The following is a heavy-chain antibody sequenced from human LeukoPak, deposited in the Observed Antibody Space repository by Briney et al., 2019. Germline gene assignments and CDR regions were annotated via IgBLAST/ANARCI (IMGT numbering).Heavy chain of an antibody. J-gene: IGHJ3*02. CDR2: IYHSGST. CDR1: GYSISSGYY. Sequence: KPSETLSLTCTVSGYSISSGYYWGWIRQPPGKGLEWIGSIYHSGSTYYNPSLKSRVTISVDTSKNQFSLKLSPVTAADTAVYYCARYGVAMDDAFDIWGQGTMVTVSS. CDR3: ARYGVAMDDAFDI. V-gene: IGHV4-38-2*02. D-gene: IGHD3-3*01.